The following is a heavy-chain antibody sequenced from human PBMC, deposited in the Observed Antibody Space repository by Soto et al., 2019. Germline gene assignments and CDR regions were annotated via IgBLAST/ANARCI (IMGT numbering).Heavy chain of an antibody. V-gene: IGHV3-30-3*01. D-gene: IGHD5-18*01. CDR1: GFTFSSYA. CDR2: ISYDGSNK. J-gene: IGHJ4*02. Sequence: PGWSLRLSCAASGFTFSSYAMHWVRQAPGKGLEWVAVISYDGSNKYYADSVKGRFTISRDNSKNTLYLQMNSLRAEDTAVYYCARDLRIQLWTDYFDYWGQGNLVTVSS. CDR3: ARDLRIQLWTDYFDY.